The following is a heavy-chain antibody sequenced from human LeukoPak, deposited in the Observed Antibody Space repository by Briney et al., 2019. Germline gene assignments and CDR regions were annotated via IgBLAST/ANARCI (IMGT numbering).Heavy chain of an antibody. CDR2: IYYSGST. Sequence: ASETLSLTCTVSGGSISSYYWSWIRQPPGKGLEWIGYIYYSGSTNYNPSLKSRVTISVDTSKNQFSLKLSSVTAADTAVYYCARRGSAAAGTGFDPWGQGTLVTVSS. V-gene: IGHV4-59*08. J-gene: IGHJ5*02. CDR1: GGSISSYY. CDR3: ARRGSAAAGTGFDP. D-gene: IGHD6-13*01.